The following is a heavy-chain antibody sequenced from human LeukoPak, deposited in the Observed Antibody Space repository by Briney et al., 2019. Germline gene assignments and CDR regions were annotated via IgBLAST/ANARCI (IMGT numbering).Heavy chain of an antibody. V-gene: IGHV3-33*01. D-gene: IGHD2-2*02. Sequence: GRSLRLSCAASGFTFSSYGMHWVRQAPGKGLEWVAVIWYDGSNKYYADSVKGRFTISRDNSKNTLYLQMNSLRAEDTAVYYCARGGPGYCSSTSCFTYGDYRGQGTLVTVSS. J-gene: IGHJ4*02. CDR1: GFTFSSYG. CDR2: IWYDGSNK. CDR3: ARGGPGYCSSTSCFTYGDY.